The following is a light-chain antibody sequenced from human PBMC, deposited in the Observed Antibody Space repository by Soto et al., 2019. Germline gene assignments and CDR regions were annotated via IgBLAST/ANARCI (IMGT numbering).Light chain of an antibody. CDR2: ANN. V-gene: IGLV1-44*01. J-gene: IGLJ2*01. CDR3: AAWDDSLNGPV. Sequence: QAVVIQSPSASGTPRQRVTISCSGSRSNIGSNTVNWYQQVPGTAPRLLIYANNQRPSGVPDRFSGSKSGTSASLAISGLQSEDEADYYCAAWDDSLNGPVFGGGTQLTVL. CDR1: RSNIGSNT.